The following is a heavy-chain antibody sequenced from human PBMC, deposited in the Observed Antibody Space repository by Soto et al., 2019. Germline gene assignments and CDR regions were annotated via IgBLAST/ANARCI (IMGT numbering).Heavy chain of an antibody. CDR1: GFTFSSYW. CDR2: INSDGSST. Sequence: GGSLRLSCAASGFTFSSYWMHWVRQAPGKGLVWVSRINSDGSSTSYADSVKGRFTISRDNAKNTLYLQMNSLRAEDTAVYYCARARSGYYYIFDYWGQGTLVTVSS. V-gene: IGHV3-74*01. D-gene: IGHD3-22*01. J-gene: IGHJ4*02. CDR3: ARARSGYYYIFDY.